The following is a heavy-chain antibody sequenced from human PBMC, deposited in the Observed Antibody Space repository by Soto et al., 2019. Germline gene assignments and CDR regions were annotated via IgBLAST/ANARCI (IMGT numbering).Heavy chain of an antibody. D-gene: IGHD2-8*01. CDR3: AKDMNGDYYYGMDV. J-gene: IGHJ6*02. CDR1: GFTFDDYA. CDR2: ISWNSGSI. V-gene: IGHV3-9*01. Sequence: GGSLRLSCAASGFTFDDYAMHWGRQAPGKGLEWVSGISWNSGSIGYADSVKGRFTISRDNAKNSLYLQMNSLRAEDTALYYCAKDMNGDYYYGMDVWGQGTTVTVSS.